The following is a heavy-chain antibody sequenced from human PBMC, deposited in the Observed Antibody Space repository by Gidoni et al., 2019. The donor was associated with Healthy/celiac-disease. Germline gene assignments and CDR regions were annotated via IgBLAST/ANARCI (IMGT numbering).Heavy chain of an antibody. V-gene: IGHV3-30*01. CDR1: GFTFSSHS. CDR2: ISYDGSNK. J-gene: IGHJ3*02. D-gene: IGHD2-2*03. Sequence: QVQLVESGGGVVQPGRSLRLSCAASGFTFSSHSMHWVRQAPGKGLEWVAVISYDGSNKYYADSVKGRFTISRDNSKNTLYLQMNSLRAEDTAVYYCARDGYCSSTSCYDRAFDIWGQGTMVTVSS. CDR3: ARDGYCSSTSCYDRAFDI.